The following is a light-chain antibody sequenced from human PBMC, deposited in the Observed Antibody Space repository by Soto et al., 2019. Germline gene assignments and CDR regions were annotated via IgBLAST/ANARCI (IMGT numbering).Light chain of an antibody. CDR2: GAS. CDR3: QHYVSPPIT. Sequence: EIVLTQSPATLSLSPGERATLSCRASQSVSSNSLAWYQQKPGQAPRLLVYGASSRATGISDRFSGSGSGTDFTLTISRLEPEDFAVYYCQHYVSPPITFGQGTRLEIK. V-gene: IGKV3-20*01. CDR1: QSVSSNS. J-gene: IGKJ5*01.